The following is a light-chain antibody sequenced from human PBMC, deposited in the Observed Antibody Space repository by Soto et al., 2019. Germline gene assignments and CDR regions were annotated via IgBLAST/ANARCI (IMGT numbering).Light chain of an antibody. CDR3: QQSYRTPHT. V-gene: IGKV1-39*01. J-gene: IGKJ2*01. CDR2: AAS. CDR1: QGVSAN. Sequence: DIQMTQSPSSLSASVGDRVTITCRASQGVSANLLWYQQRQGRAPKLLIYAASNLLSGVPSRFSGSGSGTNFTLTISSLHAEDFANYCWQQSYRTPHTFGQGTKLETK.